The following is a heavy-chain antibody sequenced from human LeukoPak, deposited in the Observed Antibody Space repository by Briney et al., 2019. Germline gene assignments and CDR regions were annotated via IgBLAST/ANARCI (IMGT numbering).Heavy chain of an antibody. CDR2: ISGSGGST. V-gene: IGHV3-23*01. Sequence: GGSLRLSCAASGFTFSSYGMSWVRQAPGKGLEWVSAISGSGGSTYYADSVKGRFTISRDNSKNTLYLQMNSLRAEDTAVYYCVKDAGSSSWQLVEYYFDYWGQGTLVTVSS. CDR1: GFTFSSYG. D-gene: IGHD6-13*01. CDR3: VKDAGSSSWQLVEYYFDY. J-gene: IGHJ4*02.